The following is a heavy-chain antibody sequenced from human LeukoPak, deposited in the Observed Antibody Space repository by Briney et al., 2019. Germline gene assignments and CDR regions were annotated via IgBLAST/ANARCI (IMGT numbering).Heavy chain of an antibody. CDR1: GFTFSSFG. V-gene: IGHV3-23*01. J-gene: IGHJ4*02. Sequence: GGSLRLSCAASGFTFSSFGMSWVRQAPGKGLEWVSAISGSGGSTYYADSVKGRFTISRDNAKNSLYLQMNSLRAEDTAVYYCARDPEGYSSGWYVAYYFDYWGQGTLVTVSS. D-gene: IGHD6-19*01. CDR2: ISGSGGST. CDR3: ARDPEGYSSGWYVAYYFDY.